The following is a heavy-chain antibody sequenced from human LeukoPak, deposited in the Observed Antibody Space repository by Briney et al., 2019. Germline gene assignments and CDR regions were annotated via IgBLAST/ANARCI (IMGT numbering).Heavy chain of an antibody. CDR2: INSNSGHI. CDR1: GFTFSDYS. D-gene: IGHD2-2*01. CDR3: ARGVVPAAFDY. Sequence: GGSLRLSCAASGFTFSDYSMNWVRQAPGTGLEWVSSINSNSGHIAYADSVKGRFTVSRDNAKSSLYLQLNSLRVEDTAVYYCARGVVPAAFDYWGQGTLVTVSS. V-gene: IGHV3-21*01. J-gene: IGHJ4*02.